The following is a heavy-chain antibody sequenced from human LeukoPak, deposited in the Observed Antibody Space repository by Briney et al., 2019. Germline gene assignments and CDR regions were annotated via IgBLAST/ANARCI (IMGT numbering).Heavy chain of an antibody. V-gene: IGHV4-61*08. J-gene: IGHJ4*02. D-gene: IGHD6-13*01. CDR2: IYYSGST. CDR3: ASLEKSAAGPYYFDY. CDR1: GGSISSGDYY. Sequence: RPSETLSLTCTVSGGSISSGDYYWSWLRQPPGKGLEWIGYIYYSGSTNYNPSLKSRVTISVDTSKNQFSLKLSSVTAADTAVYYCASLEKSAAGPYYFDYWGQGTLVTVSS.